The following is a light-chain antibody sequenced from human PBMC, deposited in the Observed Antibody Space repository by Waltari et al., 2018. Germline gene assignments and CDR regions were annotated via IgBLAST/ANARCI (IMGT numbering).Light chain of an antibody. CDR1: QRIDRW. CDR3: QQYYSDSIT. V-gene: IGKV1-5*03. Sequence: DIQMTQSPSPLSASVGDRVTITCRASQRIDRWLAWHQQKPGKAPKALIYKTSSLESGVPSRFSGSGSGTEFTLTISSLQPDDFATYYCQQYYSDSITFGQGTRLEIK. CDR2: KTS. J-gene: IGKJ5*01.